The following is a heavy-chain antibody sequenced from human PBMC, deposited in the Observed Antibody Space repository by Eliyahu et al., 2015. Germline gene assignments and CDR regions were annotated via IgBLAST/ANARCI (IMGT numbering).Heavy chain of an antibody. V-gene: IGHV3-23*01. D-gene: IGHD6-19*01. CDR3: AKGPMKPYSNGLYYFDY. Sequence: EVQLLESGGGLVQPGGSLRLSCAASEFTFSSYAMAWVRQAPGKGLEWVSAISGSGGNTYSADSVKGGFTISRDNSKNTLYLQMNSLRAEDTAVYYCAKGPMKPYSNGLYYFDYWGQGTLVTVSS. J-gene: IGHJ4*02. CDR1: EFTFSSYA. CDR2: ISGSGGNT.